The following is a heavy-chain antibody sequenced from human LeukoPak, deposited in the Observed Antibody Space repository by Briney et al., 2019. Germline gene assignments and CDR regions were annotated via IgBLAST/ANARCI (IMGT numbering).Heavy chain of an antibody. V-gene: IGHV1-18*01. J-gene: IGHJ4*02. CDR2: ISTYNGNT. CDR3: ARDPTTQTFDY. CDR1: GYTFTSYG. Sequence: GASVKVSCKASGYTFTSYGISWVRQAPGQGLERMGWISTYNGNTNYAQKLQGRVTMTTDTSTTTAYMELRSLTSDDTAVYYCARDPTTQTFDYWGQGTLVTVSS. D-gene: IGHD4-11*01.